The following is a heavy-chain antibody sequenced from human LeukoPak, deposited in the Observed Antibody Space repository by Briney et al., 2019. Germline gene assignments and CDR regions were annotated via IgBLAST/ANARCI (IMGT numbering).Heavy chain of an antibody. J-gene: IGHJ4*02. CDR2: IYYSGST. V-gene: IGHV4-31*03. CDR1: GGSISSGGYY. Sequence: SETLSLTCTVSGGSISSGGYYWSWIRQHPGKGLKWIGYIYYSGSTYYNPSLKSRVTISVDTSKNQFSLKLSSVTAADTAVYYCARAPQDTAMVLYFDYWGQGTLVTVSS. CDR3: ARAPQDTAMVLYFDY. D-gene: IGHD5-18*01.